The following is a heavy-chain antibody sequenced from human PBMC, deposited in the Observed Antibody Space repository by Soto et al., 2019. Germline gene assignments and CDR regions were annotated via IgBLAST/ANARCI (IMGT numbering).Heavy chain of an antibody. CDR3: ARESGGTTATLDYYYFYMDV. D-gene: IGHD4-17*01. CDR2: INPNSGRT. Sequence: QVQLVQSGAEVKKPGASVKVSCKASGYAFSQFYIHWMRQAPGQGLECMGWINPNSGRTKFAQNFQGWVTMTRDTSIKTVYMELSGPKSDATAVYYCARESGGTTATLDYYYFYMDVWGKGTTVTVSS. CDR1: GYAFSQFY. J-gene: IGHJ6*03. V-gene: IGHV1-2*04.